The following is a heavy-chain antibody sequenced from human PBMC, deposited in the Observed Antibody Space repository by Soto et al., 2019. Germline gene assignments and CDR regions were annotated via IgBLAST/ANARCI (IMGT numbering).Heavy chain of an antibody. D-gene: IGHD2-15*01. Sequence: QVQLVQSGAEVKKPGASVKVSCKASGYTFTSYGISWVRQAPGQGLEWMGWISSYNGNTNYAQKLQGRVTMTTDTAMSTAYMELRSRRSDDTAVYYCGRENAAAQDYYYCYGMDVWGQGTTVTVCS. CDR1: GYTFTSYG. J-gene: IGHJ6*02. CDR2: ISSYNGNT. V-gene: IGHV1-18*04. CDR3: GRENAAAQDYYYCYGMDV.